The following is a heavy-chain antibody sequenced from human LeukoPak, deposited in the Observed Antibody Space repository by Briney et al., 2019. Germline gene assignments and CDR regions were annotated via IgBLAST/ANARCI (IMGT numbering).Heavy chain of an antibody. J-gene: IGHJ5*02. D-gene: IGHD3-3*01. CDR3: ARSNYDFWSGLGGHWFDP. CDR1: GFTFSSYS. Sequence: GGSLRLSCAASGFTFSSYSMNWVRQAPGKGLEWVSSISSSSSYIYYADSVKGRFTISRDNAKNSLYLQMNSLRAEDTAVYYCARSNYDFWSGLGGHWFDPWGQGTLVTLSS. V-gene: IGHV3-21*01. CDR2: ISSSSSYI.